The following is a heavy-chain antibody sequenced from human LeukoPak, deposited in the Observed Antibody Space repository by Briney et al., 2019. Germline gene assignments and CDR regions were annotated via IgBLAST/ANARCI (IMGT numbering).Heavy chain of an antibody. D-gene: IGHD1-26*01. J-gene: IGHJ3*02. Sequence: ASVKVSCKASGGTFSSYAISWVRQAPGQGLEWMGGIIPIFGTANYAQKFQGRVTITTDESTSTAYTELSSLRSEDTAVYYCASVGAIESDAFDIWGQGTMVTVSS. CDR3: ASVGAIESDAFDI. CDR2: IIPIFGTA. CDR1: GGTFSSYA. V-gene: IGHV1-69*05.